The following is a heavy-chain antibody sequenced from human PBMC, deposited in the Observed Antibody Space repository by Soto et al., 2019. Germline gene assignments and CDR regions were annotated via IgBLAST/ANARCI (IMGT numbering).Heavy chain of an antibody. V-gene: IGHV3-21*01. CDR1: GFTFRSYG. CDR2: ISSSSYI. Sequence: GGSLRLSCAASGFTFRSYGMSWVRQAPGKGLEWVSSISSSSYIYYADSVKGRFTISRDNAKNSLYLQMNSLRAEDTAVYYCARDTYSSSSSAWFDPWGQGTLVTVSS. CDR3: ARDTYSSSSSAWFDP. D-gene: IGHD6-6*01. J-gene: IGHJ5*02.